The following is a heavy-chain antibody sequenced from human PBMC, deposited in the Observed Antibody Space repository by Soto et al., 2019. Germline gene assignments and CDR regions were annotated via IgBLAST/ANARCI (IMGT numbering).Heavy chain of an antibody. CDR2: IDTYNGNT. J-gene: IGHJ6*02. D-gene: IGHD6-19*01. CDR3: ARDLRTVAGIYYYYYGMDV. V-gene: IGHV1-18*01. Sequence: ASVKVSCKASGYTFPSYGINWVRQAPGQGLEWMGWIDTYNGNTNYAQEFQGRVTMTTDTSTSTVYMELRSLRSDDTAVYYCARDLRTVAGIYYYYYGMDVWGQGTTVTVSS. CDR1: GYTFPSYG.